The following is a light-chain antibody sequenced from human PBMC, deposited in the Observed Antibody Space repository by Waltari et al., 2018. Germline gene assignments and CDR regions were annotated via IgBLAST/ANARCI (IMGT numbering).Light chain of an antibody. V-gene: IGLV2-8*01. CDR3: ASYAGNNNYV. CDR1: SSDIGAYNY. CDR2: EVS. J-gene: IGLJ1*01. Sequence: QSALTHPPSASGSPGQSVTISCTGTSSDIGAYNYVSWYQMHPGKAPKLLIYEVSNGPSGVPDRFSGSKSGNTASLTVSGLQAEDEAEYFCASYAGNNNYVFGSGTKVTVL.